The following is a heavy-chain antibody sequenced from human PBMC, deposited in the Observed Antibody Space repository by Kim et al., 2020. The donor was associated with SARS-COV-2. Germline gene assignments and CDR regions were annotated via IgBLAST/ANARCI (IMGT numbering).Heavy chain of an antibody. CDR1: GFTFSNYG. V-gene: IGHV3-23*01. CDR3: AKHWGA. D-gene: IGHD3-16*01. J-gene: IGHJ5*02. Sequence: GGSLRLYCAASGFTFSNYGMSWFRQAPGKGLEWVSAITGSGSGTYYADFVKGRFTISRDNSKNTLYLQMNSLRADDTALYYCAKHWGAWGQGTLVTVSS. CDR2: ITGSGSGT.